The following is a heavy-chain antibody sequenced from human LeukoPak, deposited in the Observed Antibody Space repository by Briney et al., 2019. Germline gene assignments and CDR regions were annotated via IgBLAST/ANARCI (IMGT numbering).Heavy chain of an antibody. Sequence: ASVKVSCKASGYTFTSYYMHWVRQAPGQGLEWMGIINPSGGSTSYAQKFQGRVTMTRDTSTSTVYMELSSLRSEDTAVYYCARAAYCSGGSCYWEPDYWGQGTLVTVSS. CDR3: ARAAYCSGGSCYWEPDY. J-gene: IGHJ4*02. CDR2: INPSGGST. CDR1: GYTFTSYY. V-gene: IGHV1-46*01. D-gene: IGHD2-15*01.